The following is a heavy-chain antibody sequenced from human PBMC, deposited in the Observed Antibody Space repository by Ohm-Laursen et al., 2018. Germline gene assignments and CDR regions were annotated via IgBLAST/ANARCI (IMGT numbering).Heavy chain of an antibody. CDR1: GFTFSSYG. CDR2: IHSGGNT. J-gene: IGHJ6*02. V-gene: IGHV3-NL1*01. D-gene: IGHD2-2*01. CDR3: AKDLERSSTSLYYYHGMDV. Sequence: SLRLSCAASGFTFSSYGIHWVRQAPGKGLEWVSVIHSGGNTYYVDSVKGRFTISRDNSKNTLYLQMNSLRAEDTAVYYCAKDLERSSTSLYYYHGMDVWGQGTTVTLSS.